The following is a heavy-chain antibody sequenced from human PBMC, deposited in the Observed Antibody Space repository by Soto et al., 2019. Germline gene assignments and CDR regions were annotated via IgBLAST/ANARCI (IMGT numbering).Heavy chain of an antibody. CDR2: INSSSTYA. J-gene: IGHJ5*02. D-gene: IGHD3-22*01. CDR1: GFTFGDFD. CDR3: TRDVEGYYADL. V-gene: IGHV3-11*06. Sequence: QVHLVESGGGLVKPGGSLRLSCVASGFTFGDFDMSWMRQAPGKGLEWISHINSSSTYANYADSVKGRFTISRDNAKNSLSLQMNSLRVEDTAVYFCTRDVEGYYADLWGPGTLVSVSS.